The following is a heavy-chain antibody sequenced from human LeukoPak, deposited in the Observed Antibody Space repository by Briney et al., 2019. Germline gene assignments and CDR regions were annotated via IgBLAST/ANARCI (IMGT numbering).Heavy chain of an antibody. CDR3: ARGGNYDILTGYIFDY. V-gene: IGHV3-7*03. D-gene: IGHD3-9*01. CDR1: GFTFSNYW. J-gene: IGHJ4*02. CDR2: IKHDGGDK. Sequence: GGSLRLSCAASGFTFSNYWMSWVRPAPGKGLEWVANIKHDGGDKHYVDSVKGRFTIARDSAKNSLNLQMNSLRAEDTAVYYCARGGNYDILTGYIFDYWGQGTLVTVSS.